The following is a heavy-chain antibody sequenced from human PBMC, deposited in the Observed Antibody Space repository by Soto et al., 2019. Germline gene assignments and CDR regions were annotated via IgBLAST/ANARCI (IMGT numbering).Heavy chain of an antibody. CDR3: SKIYCTSTPCLFLGLYSYIDV. Sequence: GGSLSLSCAASGFSFINDALSWVRQPPGKGLEWVSGISGGGDSTYYADSVKGRFTISRDNSRNTLYSQMNSLRADDSAVYYCSKIYCTSTPCLFLGLYSYIDVWCTGITVT. J-gene: IGHJ6*03. CDR1: GFSFINDA. V-gene: IGHV3-23*01. CDR2: ISGGGDST. D-gene: IGHD2-2*01.